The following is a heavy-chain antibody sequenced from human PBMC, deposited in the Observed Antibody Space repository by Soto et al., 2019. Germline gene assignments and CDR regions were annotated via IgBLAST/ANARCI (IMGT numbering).Heavy chain of an antibody. Sequence: SQTLSLTCAISGDSVSSNSVAWNWTRQSPSRGLEWLGRTYYISKWYNDYAISVKSRITINPDTSKNQISLQLNSVTPEDTAVYYCARDIEGDYNEGFDIWGRGTMVTVSS. CDR2: TYYISKWYN. CDR1: GDSVSSNSVA. D-gene: IGHD1-26*01. J-gene: IGHJ3*02. V-gene: IGHV6-1*01. CDR3: ARDIEGDYNEGFDI.